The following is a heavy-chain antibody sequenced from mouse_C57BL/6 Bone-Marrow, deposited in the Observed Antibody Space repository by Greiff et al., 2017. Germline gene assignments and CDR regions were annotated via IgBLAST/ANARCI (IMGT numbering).Heavy chain of an antibody. CDR3: ARAGGSRWYFDV. J-gene: IGHJ1*03. CDR1: GYSITSGYY. Sequence: EVKLQESGPGLVKPSQSLSLTCSVTGYSITSGYYWNWIRQFPGNKLEWMGYISDDGSNNYNPSLKNRISITRDTSKNQFFLKLNSVTTEDTATYYCARAGGSRWYFDVWGTGTTVTVSS. CDR2: ISDDGSN. V-gene: IGHV3-6*01. D-gene: IGHD1-1*01.